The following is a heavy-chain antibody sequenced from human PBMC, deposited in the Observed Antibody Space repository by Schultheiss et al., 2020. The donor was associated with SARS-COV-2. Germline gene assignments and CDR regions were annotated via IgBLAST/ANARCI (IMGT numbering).Heavy chain of an antibody. CDR2: IIPIFGTA. J-gene: IGHJ6*02. D-gene: IGHD3-3*01. V-gene: IGHV1-69*13. Sequence: SVKVSCKASGGTFSSYAISWVRQAPGQGLEWMGGIIPIFGTANYAQKFQGRVTITADESTTTAYMELSSLRSEDTAVYYCARGGRGVLRFLEWDNYYYYYGMDVWGQGTTVTVSS. CDR1: GGTFSSYA. CDR3: ARGGRGVLRFLEWDNYYYYYGMDV.